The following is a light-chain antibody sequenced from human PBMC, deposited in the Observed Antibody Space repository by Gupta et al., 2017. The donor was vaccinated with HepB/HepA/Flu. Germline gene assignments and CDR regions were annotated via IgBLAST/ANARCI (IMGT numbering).Light chain of an antibody. CDR2: GNS. J-gene: IGLJ2*01. CDR3: QSYDSSLGGHVI. CDR1: SSNIGAGYD. V-gene: IGLV1-40*01. Sequence: QSVLTQPPSVSGAPGQRVTISCTGSSSNIGAGYDVHWYQQFPTTAPKLLIYGNSKRPSAVPDRFSGSKSGTSASLAITGLQAEDEADYYCQSYDSSLGGHVIFGGGTKLNVL.